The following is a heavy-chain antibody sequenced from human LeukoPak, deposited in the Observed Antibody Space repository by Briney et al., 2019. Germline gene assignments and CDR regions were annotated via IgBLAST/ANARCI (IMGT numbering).Heavy chain of an antibody. CDR2: IKQDGSEK. D-gene: IGHD3-22*01. Sequence: GSLRLSCAASGFTFISYWMSWVRQAPGKGLEWVANIKQDGSEKYYVDSVKGQFTISRDNAKNSLYLQMNSLRAEDTAVYYCARDYPLFTYYYDSSGYSDYWGQGTLVTVSS. J-gene: IGHJ4*02. CDR3: ARDYPLFTYYYDSSGYSDY. CDR1: GFTFISYW. V-gene: IGHV3-7*03.